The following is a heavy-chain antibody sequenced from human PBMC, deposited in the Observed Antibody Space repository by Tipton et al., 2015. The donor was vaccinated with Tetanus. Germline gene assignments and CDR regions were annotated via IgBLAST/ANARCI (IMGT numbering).Heavy chain of an antibody. V-gene: IGHV3-33*01. D-gene: IGHD1-14*01. Sequence: SLRLSCAASGFTFSSYGMHWVRQAPGKGLEWVAVIWYDGSNKYYADSVKGRFTISRDNSKNTLYLQMNSLRAEDTAVYYCASTDRNMGWFGPWGQGTLVTVSS. CDR3: ASTDRNMGWFGP. J-gene: IGHJ5*02. CDR1: GFTFSSYG. CDR2: IWYDGSNK.